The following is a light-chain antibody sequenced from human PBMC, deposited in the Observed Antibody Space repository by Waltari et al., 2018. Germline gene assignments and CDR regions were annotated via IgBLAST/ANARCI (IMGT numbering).Light chain of an antibody. CDR1: QSLVYSDGNTY. CDR3: MQGTHWQWT. Sequence: DVVMTQSPLSLPVTLGQPTSISCRSSQSLVYSDGNTYLSWFHQRPGQSPRRLIYRVSNRDSGVPDRFSGSGSRTDFTLKISRVEAEDVGVYYCMQGTHWQWTFGQGTKVEIK. J-gene: IGKJ1*01. CDR2: RVS. V-gene: IGKV2-30*01.